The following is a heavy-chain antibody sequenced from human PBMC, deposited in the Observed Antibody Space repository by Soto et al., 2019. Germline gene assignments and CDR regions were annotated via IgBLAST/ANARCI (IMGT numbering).Heavy chain of an antibody. J-gene: IGHJ2*01. D-gene: IGHD4-17*01. CDR2: IYDSGST. Sequence: QLQLRESGPGLVKPSETLSLTCTVSGGSISGGVGGLYYGSWIRQPQGKGLEGIGYIYDSGSTYYNPSLKSRVTISVDTSKNQFSLRLSSVTAADTAVYYCAREVIPLTTDWYFDLWGRGTLVTVSS. CDR1: GGSISGGVGGLYY. V-gene: IGHV4-30-4*01. CDR3: AREVIPLTTDWYFDL.